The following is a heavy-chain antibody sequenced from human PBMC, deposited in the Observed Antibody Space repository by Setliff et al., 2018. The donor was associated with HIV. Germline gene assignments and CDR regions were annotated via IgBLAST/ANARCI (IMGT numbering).Heavy chain of an antibody. J-gene: IGHJ5*02. Sequence: SETLSLTCTVFGGSMNSHYWSWIRQPPGKGLEWIGLIYYTGIPTYNTSLKSRVTMSVDRSKNQFSLRLTSVTAADTAMYYCARVARVHPFDPWGQGTLVTVS. CDR1: GGSMNSHY. V-gene: IGHV4-59*11. CDR3: ARVARVHPFDP. CDR2: IYYTGIP.